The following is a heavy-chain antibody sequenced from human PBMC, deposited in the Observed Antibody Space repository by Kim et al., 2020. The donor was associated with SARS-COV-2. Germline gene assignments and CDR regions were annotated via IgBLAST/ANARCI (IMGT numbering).Heavy chain of an antibody. CDR1: GFTFSSYG. CDR3: ARGPNGSGWYVGY. Sequence: GGSLRLSCAASGFTFSSYGMHWVRQAPGKGLEWVAVIWYDGSNKYYADSVKGRFTISRDNSKNTLYLQMNSLRAEDTAVYYCARGPNGSGWYVGYWGQGTLVTVSS. D-gene: IGHD6-19*01. CDR2: IWYDGSNK. V-gene: IGHV3-33*01. J-gene: IGHJ4*02.